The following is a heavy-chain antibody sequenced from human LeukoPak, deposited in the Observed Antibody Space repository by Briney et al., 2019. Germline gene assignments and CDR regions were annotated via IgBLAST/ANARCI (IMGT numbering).Heavy chain of an antibody. CDR2: ICYSRST. D-gene: IGHD4-17*01. V-gene: IGHV4-30-4*01. CDR1: GGSISSGDYY. Sequence: SQTLSLTCTVSGGSISSGDYYWSWIRQPPGKGLEWIGYICYSRSTYYNPSLKIRITISVDTSKNQFSLKLSSVTAADTAVYYCSRDLGYGDCALDYWGQGTLVTVSS. CDR3: SRDLGYGDCALDY. J-gene: IGHJ4*02.